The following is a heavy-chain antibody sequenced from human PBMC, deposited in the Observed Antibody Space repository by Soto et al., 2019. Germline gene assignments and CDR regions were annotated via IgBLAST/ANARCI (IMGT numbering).Heavy chain of an antibody. J-gene: IGHJ4*02. Sequence: PSETLSLTCAVYGGSFIVYYWTWIRRPPGKGLEWIGEIDHSGSTNYNPSLKSRVTISVDTSKNQFSLKLASVTAADTAVYYCARVEYTYNYRGLDYWGQGTLVTV. D-gene: IGHD3-16*01. CDR1: GGSFIVYY. V-gene: IGHV4-34*01. CDR3: ARVEYTYNYRGLDY. CDR2: IDHSGST.